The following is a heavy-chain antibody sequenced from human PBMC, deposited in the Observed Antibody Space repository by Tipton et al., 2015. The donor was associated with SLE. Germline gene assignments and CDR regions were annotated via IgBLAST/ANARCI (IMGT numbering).Heavy chain of an antibody. CDR3: ARDKGGGWYYYYMDV. V-gene: IGHV4-61*02. CDR1: GGSISSGGYS. Sequence: TLSLTCTVSGGSISSGGYSWNWIRQPAGKGLEWIGRIYTSGSTNYNPSLKRRVTISIDTSKNQFSLKLRSVTAADTAVYYCARDKGGGWYYYYMDVWGKGTTVTVSS. J-gene: IGHJ6*03. CDR2: IYTSGST. D-gene: IGHD1-26*01.